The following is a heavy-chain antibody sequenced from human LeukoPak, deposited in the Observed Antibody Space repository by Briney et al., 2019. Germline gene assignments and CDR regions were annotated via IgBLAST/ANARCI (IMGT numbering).Heavy chain of an antibody. D-gene: IGHD4-23*01. J-gene: IGHJ4*02. V-gene: IGHV3-23*01. Sequence: GGALRLSCAASGFTFSSYAMSWVRQAPGKGLEWVSAISISGGTTYYADSVKGRFTISRDNSKNTLYLQMNSLRAEDTAVYYCAKGRKWELPFDYWGQGTLVTVSS. CDR3: AKGRKWELPFDY. CDR2: ISISGGTT. CDR1: GFTFSSYA.